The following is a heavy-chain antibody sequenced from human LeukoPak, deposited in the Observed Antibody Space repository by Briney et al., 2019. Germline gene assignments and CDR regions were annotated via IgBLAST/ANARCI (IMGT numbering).Heavy chain of an antibody. CDR2: FDPEDGET. J-gene: IGHJ6*02. CDR1: GYTLTELS. D-gene: IGHD3-10*01. CDR3: AMAITMVRGVSGPVYYYGMDV. V-gene: IGHV1-24*01. Sequence: ASVKVSCKVSGYTLTELSMHWVRQAPGKGLEWMGCFDPEDGETIYAQKFQGRVTMTEDTSTDTAYMELSSLRSEDTVVYYCAMAITMVRGVSGPVYYYGMDVWGQGTTVTVSS.